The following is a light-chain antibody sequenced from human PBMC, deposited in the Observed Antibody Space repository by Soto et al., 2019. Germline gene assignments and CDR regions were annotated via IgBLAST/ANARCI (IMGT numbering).Light chain of an antibody. Sequence: QSALTQPTSVSGSPGQSITISCTGNSNDIGAYDYVSWYQQHPGKAPRLLIHGVRNRPSGISSRFSASKSGLTASLTISGLQAEDEADYYCSSYTSSSTLVVFGGGTKLTVL. J-gene: IGLJ3*02. CDR3: SSYTSSSTLVV. CDR2: GVR. CDR1: SNDIGAYDY. V-gene: IGLV2-14*01.